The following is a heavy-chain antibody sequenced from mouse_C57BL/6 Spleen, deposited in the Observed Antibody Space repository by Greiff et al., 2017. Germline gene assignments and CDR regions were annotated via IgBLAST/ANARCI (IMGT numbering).Heavy chain of an antibody. Sequence: EVPLVESGEGLVKPGGSLTLSCAASGFTFSCYAMFWVRQTPEQGLEWVAYISSGGDYIYYADTVKGRFTISRDNARNTLYLQMSSLKSEDTAMYYCTRADYSNYFDYWGQGTTLTVSS. CDR3: TRADYSNYFDY. V-gene: IGHV5-9-1*02. CDR2: ISSGGDYI. D-gene: IGHD2-5*01. CDR1: GFTFSCYA. J-gene: IGHJ2*01.